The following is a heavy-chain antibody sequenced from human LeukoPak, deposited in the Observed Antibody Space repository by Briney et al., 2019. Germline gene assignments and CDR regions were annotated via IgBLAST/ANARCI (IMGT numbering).Heavy chain of an antibody. Sequence: SQTLSLTCAISGDSVSRDTAAWNWVRQSPSRGLEWLGRTYYRSKWYNDYAVSVKSRITVNPDTSKNQFSLQLNSVTPEDTAVYYCARDRGGSSWYYFDNWGQGSLVTVSS. V-gene: IGHV6-1*01. D-gene: IGHD6-13*01. J-gene: IGHJ4*02. CDR1: GDSVSRDTAA. CDR3: ARDRGGSSWYYFDN. CDR2: TYYRSKWYN.